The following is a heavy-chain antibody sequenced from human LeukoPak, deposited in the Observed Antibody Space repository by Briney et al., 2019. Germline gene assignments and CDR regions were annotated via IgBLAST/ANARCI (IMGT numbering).Heavy chain of an antibody. J-gene: IGHJ4*02. Sequence: GRSLRLSCAASGFTFSSYAMHWVRQAPGKGLEWVAVISYDGSNKYYADSVKGRFTISRDNSKNTLYLQMNSLRAEDTAVYYCARGSGSYYGYWGQGTLVTVSS. CDR1: GFTFSSYA. CDR3: ARGSGSYYGY. V-gene: IGHV3-30-3*01. CDR2: ISYDGSNK. D-gene: IGHD1-26*01.